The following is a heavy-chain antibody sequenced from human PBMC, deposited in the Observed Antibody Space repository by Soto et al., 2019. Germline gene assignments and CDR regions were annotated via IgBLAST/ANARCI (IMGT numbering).Heavy chain of an antibody. J-gene: IGHJ4*02. CDR2: ISSSSSSI. Sequence: PGGSLRLSCAASGFTFSSYSMNWVRQAPGKGLEWVSYISSSSSSIYYADSVKGRFTISRDNAKNSLYLQMNSLRDEDTAVYYCARDKGGLYGAARPFPAPTHPNMANPEAPYWGQGTLATVSS. V-gene: IGHV3-48*02. CDR1: GFTFSSYS. D-gene: IGHD6-6*01. CDR3: ARDKGGLYGAARPFPAPTHPNMANPEAPY.